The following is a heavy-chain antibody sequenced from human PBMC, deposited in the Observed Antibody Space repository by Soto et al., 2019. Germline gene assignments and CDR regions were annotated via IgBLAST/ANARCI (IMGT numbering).Heavy chain of an antibody. CDR3: ARDLGTLKGGWSYFDY. CDR1: GGSISSYY. V-gene: IGHV4-59*01. Sequence: SETLSLTCTVSGGSISSYYWSWIRQPPGKGLEWIGYIYYSGSTNYNPSLKSRVTISEDTSKNQFSLKLSSVTAADTAVYYCARDLGTLKGGWSYFDYWGQGTLVTVSS. J-gene: IGHJ4*02. CDR2: IYYSGST. D-gene: IGHD2-15*01.